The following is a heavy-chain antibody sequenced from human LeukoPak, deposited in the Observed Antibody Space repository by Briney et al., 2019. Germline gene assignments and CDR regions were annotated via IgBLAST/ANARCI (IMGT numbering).Heavy chain of an antibody. J-gene: IGHJ3*02. CDR2: IYYSGST. CDR1: GGTISSSSYY. D-gene: IGHD2-2*01. V-gene: IGHV4-39*07. Sequence: PSETLSLTCTVSGGTISSSSYYWGWIRQPPGKGLEWIGSIYYSGSTYYNPSLKSRVTISVDTSKNQFSLKLSSVTAADTAVYYCARAAAPRDAFDIWGQGTMVTVSS. CDR3: ARAAAPRDAFDI.